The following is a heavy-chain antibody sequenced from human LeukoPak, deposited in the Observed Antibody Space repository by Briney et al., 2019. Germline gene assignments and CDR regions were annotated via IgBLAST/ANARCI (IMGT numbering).Heavy chain of an antibody. J-gene: IGHJ4*02. CDR3: ATGYTSNCPYN. CDR1: GGSINSSSYY. V-gene: IGHV4-39*01. Sequence: PSETLSLTCTVSGGSINSSSYYWGWIRQPPGKGLEWIGTIYYSGSTYYNPSLKSRVTISVDTSKNQFSLKLRSVTAADTAVYYCATGYTSNCPYNWGQGTLVTVSS. D-gene: IGHD6-13*01. CDR2: IYYSGST.